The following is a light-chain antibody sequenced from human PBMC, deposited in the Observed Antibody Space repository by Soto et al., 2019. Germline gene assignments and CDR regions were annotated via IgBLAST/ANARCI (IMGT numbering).Light chain of an antibody. CDR2: AAS. Sequence: DIQMTQSPSSLSASVGDRITITCRASQSISNYLNCYQHKPGKAPKLLIYAASSLQSGVPSRFSGSGSGTDFTLTISSLQPEDFATYYWQQSYDTPRTFGQGTKVEIK. CDR1: QSISNY. J-gene: IGKJ1*01. V-gene: IGKV1-39*01. CDR3: QQSYDTPRT.